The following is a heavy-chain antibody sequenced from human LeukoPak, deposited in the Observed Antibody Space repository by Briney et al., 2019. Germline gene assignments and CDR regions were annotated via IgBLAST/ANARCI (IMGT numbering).Heavy chain of an antibody. CDR2: ISGSTNTI. V-gene: IGHV3-11*04. CDR3: ARNRALGLHDP. CDR1: GFTFSDYY. D-gene: IGHD3-16*01. J-gene: IGHJ5*02. Sequence: GGSLRLSCAASGFTFSDYYMSWLRQTPGKGLEWLAYISGSTNTIKYADSVRDRFIISRDNVKNSLYLQMNTLRADDTALYYCARNRALGLHDPWGQGTLVTVSS.